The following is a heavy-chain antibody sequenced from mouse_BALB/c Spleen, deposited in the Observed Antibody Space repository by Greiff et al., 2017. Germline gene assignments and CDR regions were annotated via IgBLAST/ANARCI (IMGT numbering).Heavy chain of an antibody. CDR1: GYTFTSYW. CDR3: ARWGYYDYDAWFAY. D-gene: IGHD2-4*01. Sequence: VQLQQPGAELVKPGASVKLSCKASGYTFTSYWMHWVKQRPGQGLEWIGEINPSNGRTNYNEKFKSKATLTVDKSSSTAYMQLSSLTSEDSAVYYCARWGYYDYDAWFAYWGQGTLVTVSA. CDR2: INPSNGRT. V-gene: IGHV1S81*02. J-gene: IGHJ3*01.